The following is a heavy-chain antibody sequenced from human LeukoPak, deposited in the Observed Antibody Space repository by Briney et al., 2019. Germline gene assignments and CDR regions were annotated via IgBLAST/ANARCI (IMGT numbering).Heavy chain of an antibody. D-gene: IGHD2-2*02. Sequence: RPSETLSLTCTVSGGSISSGDYYWGWIRQPPGKGLEWIGYIYHGETTYYNPSLKSRVTMSVDTSKHQFSLKLSSVTAADTAVYYCARATIVPAAISWFDPWGQGTLVTVSS. CDR3: ARATIVPAAISWFDP. CDR2: IYHGETT. J-gene: IGHJ5*02. V-gene: IGHV4-30-4*01. CDR1: GGSISSGDYY.